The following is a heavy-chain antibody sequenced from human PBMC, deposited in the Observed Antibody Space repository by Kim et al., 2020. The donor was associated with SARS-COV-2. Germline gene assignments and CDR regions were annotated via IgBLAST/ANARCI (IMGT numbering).Heavy chain of an antibody. J-gene: IGHJ5*02. CDR1: GYSFTNYW. V-gene: IGHV5-51*01. D-gene: IGHD3-10*01. Sequence: GESLKISCKGSGYSFTNYWIGWVRQMPGKGLEWMGIIYPGDSDTRYSPSFQGQVTISADKSISTAYLQWSSLKASDTAMYYCMRRRLGFGELKGNWFDPWGQGTLVTVSS. CDR2: IYPGDSDT. CDR3: MRRRLGFGELKGNWFDP.